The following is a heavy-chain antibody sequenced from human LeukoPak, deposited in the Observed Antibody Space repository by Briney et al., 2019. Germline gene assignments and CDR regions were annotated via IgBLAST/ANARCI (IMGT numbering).Heavy chain of an antibody. Sequence: PSETLSLTCAVYGGSFSGYYWSWIRQPAGKGLEWIGRIYTSGSTNYNPSLKSRVTMSVDTSKNQFSLKLSSVTAADTAVYYCASSSSSTSSYRAFDIWGQGTMVTVSS. CDR1: GGSFSGYY. D-gene: IGHD2-2*01. CDR3: ASSSSSTSSYRAFDI. CDR2: IYTSGST. V-gene: IGHV4-59*10. J-gene: IGHJ3*02.